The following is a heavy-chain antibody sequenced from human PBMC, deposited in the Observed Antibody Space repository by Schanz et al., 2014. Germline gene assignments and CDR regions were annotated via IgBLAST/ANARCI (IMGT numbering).Heavy chain of an antibody. CDR2: ILGLASTT. Sequence: EVHLLESGGGLVPPGGSLRLSCAASGFTFSTSAMSWVRQVPGKGLEWVSAILGLASTTYYADSVKGRITMSRDNSKNTMSLQINNLRADDTAVYYCARELPGVVAFDFWGQGTMVTVSS. D-gene: IGHD2-15*01. V-gene: IGHV3-23*01. CDR3: ARELPGVVAFDF. J-gene: IGHJ3*01. CDR1: GFTFSTSA.